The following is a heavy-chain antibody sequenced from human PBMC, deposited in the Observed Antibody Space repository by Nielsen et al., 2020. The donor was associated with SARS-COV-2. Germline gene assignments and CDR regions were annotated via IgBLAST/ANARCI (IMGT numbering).Heavy chain of an antibody. CDR1: GFTFSSYA. CDR2: INTDGSST. Sequence: GGSLRLSCAASGFTFSSYAMHWVRQAPGKGLLWVSRINTDGSSTSYADSVKGRFTISRDNAKNTLYLQMNSLRAEDTAVYYCARSVSSILEWLLPISEDYYYYYYMDVWGKGTTVTVSS. CDR3: ARSVSSILEWLLPISEDYYYYYYMDV. J-gene: IGHJ6*03. D-gene: IGHD3-3*01. V-gene: IGHV3-74*01.